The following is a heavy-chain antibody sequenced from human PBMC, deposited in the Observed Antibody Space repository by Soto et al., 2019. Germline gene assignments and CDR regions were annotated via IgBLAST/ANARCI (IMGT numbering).Heavy chain of an antibody. CDR1: GGSISGYF. D-gene: IGHD3-10*01. CDR3: ARAGTTIVPLAQ. J-gene: IGHJ4*02. V-gene: IGHV4-59*01. CDR2: MSYTGNT. Sequence: SETLSLTCTVSGGSISGYFWNWIRQPPGKGLEWIGYMSYTGNTNYNPSLTSRVSISVDRSKNSFSLNLNSVTAADTAVYDCARAGTTIVPLAQWGQGPLVTVSS.